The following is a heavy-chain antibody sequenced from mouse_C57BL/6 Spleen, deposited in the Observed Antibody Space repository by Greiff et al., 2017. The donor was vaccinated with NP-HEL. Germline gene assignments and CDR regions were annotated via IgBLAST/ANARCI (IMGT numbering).Heavy chain of an antibody. CDR3: ANYYGSSYGGFAY. CDR1: GYTFTSYW. CDR2: IYPGSGST. J-gene: IGHJ3*01. V-gene: IGHV1-55*01. D-gene: IGHD1-1*01. Sequence: QVQLQQQPGAELVKPGASVKMSCKASGYTFTSYWITWVKQRPGQGLEWVGVIYPGSGSTNYNEKFKSRGTLTLDTSSSTAYMQLSSLTSEDTAVYYCANYYGSSYGGFAYWGQGTLVTVSA.